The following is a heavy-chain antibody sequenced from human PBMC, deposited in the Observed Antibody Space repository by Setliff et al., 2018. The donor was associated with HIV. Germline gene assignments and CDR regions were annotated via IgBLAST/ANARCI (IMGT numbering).Heavy chain of an antibody. CDR2: INAGNGNT. V-gene: IGHV1-3*01. CDR3: AIVSFGGEFPYYYYGLDV. D-gene: IGHD3-10*01. Sequence: ASVKVSCKASGYTFTSYAMHWVRQAPGQRLEWMGWINAGNGNTKYSQKFQGRVTITRDTSASTAYMELSSMRSEDTAVYYFAIVSFGGEFPYYYYGLDVWGQGTTVTVSS. J-gene: IGHJ6*02. CDR1: GYTFTSYA.